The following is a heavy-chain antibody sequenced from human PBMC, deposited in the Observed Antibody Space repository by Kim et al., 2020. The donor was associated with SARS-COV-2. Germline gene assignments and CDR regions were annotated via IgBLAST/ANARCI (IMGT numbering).Heavy chain of an antibody. J-gene: IGHJ6*03. CDR1: GYTFTGYY. CDR3: ARGSELHYYYYYMDV. D-gene: IGHD1-26*01. Sequence: ASVKVSCKASGYTFTGYYMHWVRQAPGQGLEWMGWINPNSGGTNYAQKFQGRVTMTRDTSISTAYMELSRLRSDDTAVYYCARGSELHYYYYYMDVWGKGTTVTVSS. V-gene: IGHV1-2*02. CDR2: INPNSGGT.